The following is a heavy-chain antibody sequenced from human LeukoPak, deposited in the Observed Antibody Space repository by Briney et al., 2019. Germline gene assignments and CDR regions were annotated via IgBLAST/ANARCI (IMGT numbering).Heavy chain of an antibody. CDR1: GYTFTGYY. V-gene: IGHV1-2*06. CDR3: ARDGETNDYGDYPFDY. CDR2: SNPKSGGT. D-gene: IGHD4-17*01. Sequence: ASVKVSCKASGYTFTGYYMHWVRQAPGQGLEWMGRSNPKSGGTNYAQKFQGRVTMTRDTSISTAYMELSRLRSDDTAVYYCARDGETNDYGDYPFDYWGQGTLVTVSS. J-gene: IGHJ4*02.